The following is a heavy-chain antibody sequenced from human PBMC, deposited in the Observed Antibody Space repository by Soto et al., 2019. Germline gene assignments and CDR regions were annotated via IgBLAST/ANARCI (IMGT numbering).Heavy chain of an antibody. Sequence: GSLRLCYAASELTFRSYWLSRFRQAPGKGLEWVAKIKKDGSEKYYVDSVKGRFTISRDNAKNSLYLQMNSLRAEDTAVYYCARDVLAAPAIPLQNYWGQGTLVTVSS. D-gene: IGHD6-13*01. V-gene: IGHV3-7*01. J-gene: IGHJ4*02. CDR2: IKKDGSEK. CDR3: ARDVLAAPAIPLQNY. CDR1: ELTFRSYW.